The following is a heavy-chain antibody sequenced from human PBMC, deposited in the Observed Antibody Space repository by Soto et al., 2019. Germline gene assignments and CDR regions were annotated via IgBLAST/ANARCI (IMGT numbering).Heavy chain of an antibody. CDR1: GFSLSTGGVG. V-gene: IGHV2-5*02. D-gene: IGHD2-21*02. Sequence: QITLKESGPALVKPTQTLTLTCTISGFSLSTGGVGVGWIRQPPGKALEWLALIYWDDDKRYSPSLRSRLTITKDPSKHPVVLTMTNIDPVDTATYYCAHSRCGGDCLQSYSSHYYYGMDVWGQGTTVTVSS. CDR3: AHSRCGGDCLQSYSSHYYYGMDV. CDR2: IYWDDDK. J-gene: IGHJ6*02.